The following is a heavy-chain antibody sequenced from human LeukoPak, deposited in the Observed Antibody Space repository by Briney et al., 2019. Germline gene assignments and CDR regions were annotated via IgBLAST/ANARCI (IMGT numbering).Heavy chain of an antibody. CDR2: INHSGST. D-gene: IGHD3-10*01. V-gene: IGHV4-39*01. Sequence: SETLSLTCTVSGGSISSNSYYWGWIRQPPGKGLEWIGEINHSGSTNYNPSLKSRVTISVDTSKNQFSLKLSSVTAADTAVYYCARHGPMVRGLGRSSSPRPFDYWGQGTLVTVSS. CDR1: GGSISSNSYY. CDR3: ARHGPMVRGLGRSSSPRPFDY. J-gene: IGHJ4*02.